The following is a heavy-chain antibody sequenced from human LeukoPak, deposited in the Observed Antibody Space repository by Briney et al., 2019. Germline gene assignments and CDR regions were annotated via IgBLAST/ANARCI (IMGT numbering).Heavy chain of an antibody. J-gene: IGHJ3*02. V-gene: IGHV4-30-2*01. Sequence: SQTLSLTCTVSGGSISSGGYYWSWIRQPPGKGLEWIGYIYHSGSTYYNPSLKSRVTISVDRSKNQFSLKLSSVTAEDTAVYYCARDGSGYDPDAFDIWGQGTMVTVSS. CDR1: GGSISSGGYY. CDR3: ARDGSGYDPDAFDI. CDR2: IYHSGST. D-gene: IGHD5-12*01.